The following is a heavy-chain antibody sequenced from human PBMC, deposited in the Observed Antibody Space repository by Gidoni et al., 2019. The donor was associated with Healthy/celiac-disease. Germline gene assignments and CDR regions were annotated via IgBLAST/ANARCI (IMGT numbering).Heavy chain of an antibody. CDR2: ISGSSGST. D-gene: IGHD6-25*01. CDR1: GSTFSSFA. V-gene: IGHV3-23*01. Sequence: EVQLLESGGGLVQPGGSLRLSCAASGSTFSSFAMSWVRKAPGKGLGWVSAISGSSGSTYYADSVKGRCTISRDNSKNTLYLQMNFLRAEDTVVYYCAKEAADYFDYWGQGTLVTVSS. J-gene: IGHJ4*02. CDR3: AKEAADYFDY.